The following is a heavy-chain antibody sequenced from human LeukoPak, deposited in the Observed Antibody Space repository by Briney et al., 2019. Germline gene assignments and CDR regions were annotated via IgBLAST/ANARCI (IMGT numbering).Heavy chain of an antibody. CDR3: ARLKDCGGDRFEGYFDY. CDR1: GYSFTSYW. J-gene: IGHJ4*02. V-gene: IGHV5-51*01. D-gene: IGHD2-21*02. Sequence: GESLKISCKGSGYSFTSYWIGWVRQMPGKGLEWMGIIYPGDSDTRYSPSFQGQVTISADKSISTAYLQWSSLKASDTAMYYCARLKDCGGDRFEGYFDYWGQGTLVTVSS. CDR2: IYPGDSDT.